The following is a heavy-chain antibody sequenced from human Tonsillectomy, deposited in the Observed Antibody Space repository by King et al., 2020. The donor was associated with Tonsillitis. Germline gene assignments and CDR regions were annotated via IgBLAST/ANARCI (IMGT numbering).Heavy chain of an antibody. D-gene: IGHD2-15*01. Sequence: EVQLVESGGGLVQPGGSLRLSCAASGFTFSNYVMSWVRQAPGKGLEWVSAISGSGASTFYAYSVEGRFTIFRDNSKNTLYLQMNSLRAEDTAVYYCAKDNGWWQPGDWGQGTLVTVSS. J-gene: IGHJ4*02. CDR1: GFTFSNYV. CDR3: AKDNGWWQPGD. V-gene: IGHV3-23*04. CDR2: ISGSGAST.